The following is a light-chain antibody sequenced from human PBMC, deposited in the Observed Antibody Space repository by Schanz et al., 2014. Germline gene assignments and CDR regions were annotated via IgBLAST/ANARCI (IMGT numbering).Light chain of an antibody. CDR2: DVS. Sequence: QSALTQPRSVSGSPGQSVTISCTGTSNDIGDYNYVSWYQQHPGKAPKVMIYDVSNRPSGVSNRFSGSKSGNTASLTISGLQAEDEADYYCCSYTSSSTYVAFGGGTKLTVL. CDR1: SNDIGDYNY. CDR3: CSYTSSSTYVA. V-gene: IGLV2-11*01. J-gene: IGLJ2*01.